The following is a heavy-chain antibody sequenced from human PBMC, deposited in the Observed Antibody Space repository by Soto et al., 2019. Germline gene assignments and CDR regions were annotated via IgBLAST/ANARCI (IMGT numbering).Heavy chain of an antibody. D-gene: IGHD1-26*01. CDR3: ARVSSGSYYYYYGMDV. V-gene: IGHV1-8*01. CDR2: MNPNSGNT. J-gene: IGHJ6*02. Sequence: ASVKGSSKAPGYTFTSYDINWVRHATGQGLEWMGWMNPNSGNTGYAQKFQGRVTMTRNTSISTAYMELSSLRSEDTAVYYCARVSSGSYYYYYGMDVWGQGTTVTVSS. CDR1: GYTFTSYD.